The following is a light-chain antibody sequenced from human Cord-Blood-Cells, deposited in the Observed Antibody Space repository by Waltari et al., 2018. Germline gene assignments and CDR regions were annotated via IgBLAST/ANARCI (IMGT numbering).Light chain of an antibody. Sequence: DIQMTQSPSSLSASVGDRVTITCRASQSISSYLNWYQQKPGKAPKLLIYAASSLQSGVPSRFSGSGSGTDFTLTISSLQPEDFPTYYCQQSYSTLHSFGQGTKLEIK. CDR2: AAS. CDR3: QQSYSTLHS. V-gene: IGKV1-39*01. J-gene: IGKJ2*03. CDR1: QSISSY.